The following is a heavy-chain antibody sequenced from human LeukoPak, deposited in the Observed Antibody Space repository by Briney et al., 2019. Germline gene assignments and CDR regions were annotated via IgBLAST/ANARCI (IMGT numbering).Heavy chain of an antibody. CDR1: GDSVSSNSAA. V-gene: IGHV6-1*01. CDR2: TYYRSKWSN. Sequence: SQTLSLTCAISGDSVSSNSAAWNWIRQSPSRGLEWLGRTYYRSKWSNNYAVSVKSLITINSHTSKNQFALQLNSVTPEDTAVYYCARGSNDYRDYSFDYWGQGTLVTVSS. J-gene: IGHJ4*02. D-gene: IGHD4-17*01. CDR3: ARGSNDYRDYSFDY.